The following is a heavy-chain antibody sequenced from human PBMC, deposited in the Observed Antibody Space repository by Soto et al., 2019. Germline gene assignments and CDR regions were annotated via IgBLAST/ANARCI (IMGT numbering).Heavy chain of an antibody. CDR1: GFTFSSYA. Sequence: PGGSLRLSCAASGFTFSSYAMSWVRQAPGKGLEWVSAISGSGGSTYYADSVKGRFTISRDNSKNTLYLQMNSLRAEDTAVYYCAKSLWRFGERGDFDYWGQGTLVTVSS. D-gene: IGHD3-10*01. CDR3: AKSLWRFGERGDFDY. V-gene: IGHV3-23*01. CDR2: ISGSGGST. J-gene: IGHJ4*02.